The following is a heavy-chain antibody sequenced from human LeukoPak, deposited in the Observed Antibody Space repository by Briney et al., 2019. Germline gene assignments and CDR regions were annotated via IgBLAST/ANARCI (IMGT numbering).Heavy chain of an antibody. CDR2: ISSSGSTI. CDR3: ARRDSSGYYLDY. Sequence: GWSLRLSCAASGFTFSDYYMSWIRQAPGKGMEWVSYISSSGSTIYYADSVKGRFTISRDNAKNSLYLQMNSLRAEDTAVYYCARRDSSGYYLDYWGQGTLVTVSS. J-gene: IGHJ4*02. V-gene: IGHV3-11*04. D-gene: IGHD3-22*01. CDR1: GFTFSDYY.